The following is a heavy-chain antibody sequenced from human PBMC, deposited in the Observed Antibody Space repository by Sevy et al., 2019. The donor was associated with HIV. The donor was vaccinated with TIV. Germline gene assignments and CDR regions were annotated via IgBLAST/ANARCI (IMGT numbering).Heavy chain of an antibody. Sequence: GGSLRLSCAASGFTFSSYAMHWVRQAPGKGLEYVSAISSNGGSTYYADSVKGRLTISRDNSKNTLYLQMGSLRAEDMAVYYCARGSASLYFDYWGQGTLVTVSS. CDR2: ISSNGGST. D-gene: IGHD6-6*01. CDR3: ARGSASLYFDY. V-gene: IGHV3-64*02. CDR1: GFTFSSYA. J-gene: IGHJ4*02.